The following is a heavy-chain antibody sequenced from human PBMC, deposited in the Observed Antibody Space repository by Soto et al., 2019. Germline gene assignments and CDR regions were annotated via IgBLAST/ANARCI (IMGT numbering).Heavy chain of an antibody. D-gene: IGHD6-19*01. Sequence: QVTLKESGPVLVKPTETLTLTCTVSGFSLSNARMGVSWIRQPPGKALEWLAHIFSNDEKSYSTSLKSRLTISKDTSKSQVVLTMTNMDPVDTATYYCARLPRDSGYSSGSYGEYYYGMDVWGQGTTVTVSS. J-gene: IGHJ6*02. V-gene: IGHV2-26*01. CDR3: ARLPRDSGYSSGSYGEYYYGMDV. CDR2: IFSNDEK. CDR1: GFSLSNARMG.